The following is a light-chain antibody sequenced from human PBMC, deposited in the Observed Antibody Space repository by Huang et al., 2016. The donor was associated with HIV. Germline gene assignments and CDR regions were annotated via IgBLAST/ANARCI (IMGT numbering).Light chain of an antibody. CDR1: QSVSSY. J-gene: IGKJ1*01. CDR3: QQRSNWPRT. Sequence: EIVLTQSPATLSLPPGERATLSCRASQSVSSYLAWYQQKPGQAPRLRSYDASSRATGIPARFSGSGSGTDFTLTINSLEPEDFAVYYCQQRSNWPRTFGQGTKVEIK. V-gene: IGKV3-11*01. CDR2: DAS.